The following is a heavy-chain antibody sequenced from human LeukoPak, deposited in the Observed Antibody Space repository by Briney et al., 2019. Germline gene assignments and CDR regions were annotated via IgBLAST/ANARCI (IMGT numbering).Heavy chain of an antibody. CDR3: ARTDRNTYCGGDCDY. J-gene: IGHJ4*02. V-gene: IGHV4-39*01. CDR2: IYYSGST. CDR1: GGSISSSSYY. Sequence: SETLSLTCTVSGGSISSSSYYWGWIRQPPGKGLEWIGSIYYSGSTYHNPSLKSRVTISVDTSKNQFSLKLSSVTAADTAVYYCARTDRNTYCGGDCDYWGQGTLVTASS. D-gene: IGHD2-21*02.